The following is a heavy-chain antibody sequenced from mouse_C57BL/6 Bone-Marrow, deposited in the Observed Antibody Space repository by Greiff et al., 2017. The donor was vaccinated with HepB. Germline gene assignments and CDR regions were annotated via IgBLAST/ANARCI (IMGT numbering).Heavy chain of an antibody. CDR3: ARKYDYDGDYYAMGY. V-gene: IGHV2-2*01. D-gene: IGHD2-4*01. J-gene: IGHJ4*01. Sequence: VMLVESGPGLVQPSQSLSITCTVSGFSLTSYGVHWVRQSPGKGLEWLGVIWSGGSTDYNAAFISRLSISKDNSKSQVFFKMNSLQADDTAIYYCARKYDYDGDYYAMGYWGQGTSVTVSS. CDR1: GFSLTSYG. CDR2: IWSGGST.